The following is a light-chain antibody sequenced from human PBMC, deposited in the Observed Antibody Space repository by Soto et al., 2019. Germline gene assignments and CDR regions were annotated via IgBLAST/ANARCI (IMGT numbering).Light chain of an antibody. CDR3: QSYDSSLSGSVV. Sequence: QSVLPQPPSVSGAPGQRGTISCTGSSSNIGAGYDVHGYQQLPGTAPKLLIYGNSNRPSGVPDRFSGSKSGTSASLAITGLQAEDEADYYCQSYDSSLSGSVVFGGGTKLTVL. V-gene: IGLV1-40*01. J-gene: IGLJ2*01. CDR1: SSNIGAGYD. CDR2: GNS.